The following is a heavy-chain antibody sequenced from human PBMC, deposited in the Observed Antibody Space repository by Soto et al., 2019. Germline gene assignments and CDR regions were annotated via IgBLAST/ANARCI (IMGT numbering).Heavy chain of an antibody. CDR1: GGSISSYY. Sequence: PSETLSLTCTASGGSISSYYWSCIRQPPGKGLEWIGYIYYSGSTNYNPSLKSRVTISVDTSKNQFSLKLSSVTAADTAVYYCARMTFDDYFDYWGQGTLVTVSS. CDR2: IYYSGST. J-gene: IGHJ4*02. D-gene: IGHD2-21*02. V-gene: IGHV4-59*01. CDR3: ARMTFDDYFDY.